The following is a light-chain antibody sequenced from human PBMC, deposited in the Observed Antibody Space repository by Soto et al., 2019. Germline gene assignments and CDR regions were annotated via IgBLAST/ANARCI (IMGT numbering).Light chain of an antibody. CDR2: GAS. J-gene: IGKJ2*01. CDR1: QSVSSN. Sequence: EIVMTQSPATLSVSPGERATLSCRASQSVSSNLAWYQQKPGQAPRLLIYGASTRATGIPARFSGSGSGTEFTLTICSLQSEDVAVYYCQQYNNWPGTFGQGTKLEIK. CDR3: QQYNNWPGT. V-gene: IGKV3-15*01.